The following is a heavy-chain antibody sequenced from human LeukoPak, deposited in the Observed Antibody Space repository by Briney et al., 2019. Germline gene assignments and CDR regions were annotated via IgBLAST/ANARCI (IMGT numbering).Heavy chain of an antibody. D-gene: IGHD6-13*01. CDR1: GGTFSSYA. CDR3: ARVAAAGKSFDY. Sequence: SVKVSCKASGGTFSSYAISWVRQAPGQGLEWMGGIIPIFGTANYAQKFQGRVTITADKSTSTAYMELSSLRSEDTAVYYCARVAAAGKSFDYWGQGTLVTVSS. CDR2: IIPIFGTA. J-gene: IGHJ4*02. V-gene: IGHV1-69*06.